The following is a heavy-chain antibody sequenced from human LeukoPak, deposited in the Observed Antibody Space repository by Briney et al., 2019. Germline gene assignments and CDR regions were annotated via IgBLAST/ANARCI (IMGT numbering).Heavy chain of an antibody. Sequence: PGGSLRLSCAASGFTVSSNYMSWVRQAPGKGLGWVSAISGSGGSTYYADSVKGRFTISRDNSKNTLYLQMNSLRAEDTAVYYCAKDADYYGSGSYFDYWGQGTLVTVSS. D-gene: IGHD3-10*01. CDR1: GFTVSSNY. V-gene: IGHV3-23*01. CDR2: ISGSGGST. CDR3: AKDADYYGSGSYFDY. J-gene: IGHJ4*02.